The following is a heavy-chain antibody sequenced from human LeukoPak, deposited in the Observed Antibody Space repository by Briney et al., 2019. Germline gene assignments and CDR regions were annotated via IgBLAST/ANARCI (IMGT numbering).Heavy chain of an antibody. CDR2: INHSGST. J-gene: IGHJ3*02. CDR1: GGSFSGYY. V-gene: IGHV4-34*01. Sequence: SETLSLTCAVYGGSFSGYYWSWIRRPPGKGLEWIGKINHSGSTNYNPSLKSRVTISVDTSKNQFSLKLSSVTAADTAVYYCARVPPGIGADAFDIWGQGTMVTVSS. CDR3: ARVPPGIGADAFDI. D-gene: IGHD3-16*01.